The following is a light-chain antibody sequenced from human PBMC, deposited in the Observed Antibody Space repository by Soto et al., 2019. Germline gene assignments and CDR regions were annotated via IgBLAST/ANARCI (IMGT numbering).Light chain of an antibody. CDR2: GNN. J-gene: IGLJ2*01. CDR3: QSFDTSLGRAV. V-gene: IGLV1-40*01. CDR1: SSNIGAGFD. Sequence: QSVLTQPPSVSRAPGQRVTIPCTGTSSNIGAGFDVHWYQHLPGTAPKLLIYGNNHRPSGVPDRFSGSKSGTSASLAITGLQAEDEADYSCQSFDTSLGRAVFGGGTKLTVL.